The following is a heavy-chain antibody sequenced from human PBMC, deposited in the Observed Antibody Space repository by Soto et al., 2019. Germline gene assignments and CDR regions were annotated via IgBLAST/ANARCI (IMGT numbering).Heavy chain of an antibody. CDR3: ARDWQLRFLELGPSYGMDV. CDR2: ISYDGSNK. CDR1: GFTFSSYA. V-gene: IGHV3-30-3*01. D-gene: IGHD3-3*01. J-gene: IGHJ6*02. Sequence: GGSLRLSCAASGFTFSSYAMHWVRQAPGKGLEWVAVISYDGSNKYYADSVKGRFTISRDNSKNTLYLQMNSLRAEDTAVYYCARDWQLRFLELGPSYGMDVWGQGTTVTVSS.